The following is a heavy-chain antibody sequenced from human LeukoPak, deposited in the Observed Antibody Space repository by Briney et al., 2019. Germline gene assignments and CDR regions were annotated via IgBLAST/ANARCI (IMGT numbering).Heavy chain of an antibody. V-gene: IGHV4-59*08. Sequence: SETLSLTCIVSGDSSNTYYWSWIRQPPGKGLEWIGYIHNRGTTRYNPSLKSRVTISAGTSKNHFSLNLTSVTAADTAVYYCARFTIDDTSGHFDYWGQGNLVTVSS. CDR2: IHNRGTT. D-gene: IGHD3-22*01. J-gene: IGHJ4*02. CDR3: ARFTIDDTSGHFDY. CDR1: GDSSNTYY.